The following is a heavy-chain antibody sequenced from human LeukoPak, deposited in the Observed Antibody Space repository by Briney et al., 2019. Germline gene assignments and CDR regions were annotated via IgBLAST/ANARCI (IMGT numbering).Heavy chain of an antibody. CDR3: ARDFDYAVGATPFDY. CDR2: ISYDGSNK. V-gene: IGHV3-30*04. D-gene: IGHD1-26*01. CDR1: GFTFSSYA. Sequence: GGSLRLSCAASGFTFSSYAMHWVRQAPGKGLEWVAVISYDGSNKYYADSVKGRFTISRDNAKNSLYLQMNSLRAEDTAVYYCARDFDYAVGATPFDYWGQGTLVTVSS. J-gene: IGHJ4*02.